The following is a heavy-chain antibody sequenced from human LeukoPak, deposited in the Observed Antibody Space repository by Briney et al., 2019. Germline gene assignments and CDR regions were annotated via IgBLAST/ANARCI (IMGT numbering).Heavy chain of an antibody. D-gene: IGHD2-2*01. Sequence: GGSLRLSCAASGFTFSNHWMTWVRQAPGKGLEWVANINRDGSEEYYVDSVKGRFTISRDNAKNSLYLQMNSLRAEDTAVYYCARDGGSRTADPWGQGTLVTVSS. CDR1: GFTFSNHW. CDR2: INRDGSEE. J-gene: IGHJ5*02. V-gene: IGHV3-7*01. CDR3: ARDGGSRTADP.